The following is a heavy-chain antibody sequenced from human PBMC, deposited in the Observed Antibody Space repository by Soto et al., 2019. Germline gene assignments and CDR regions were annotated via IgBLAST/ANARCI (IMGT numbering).Heavy chain of an antibody. J-gene: IGHJ5*02. CDR2: IYYSGST. Sequence: PETLSLTCTVSGGSISSYIWTWIRQPPGKGLEWIGYIYYSGSTTYNPSLKSRVTISVDTSKNQLPLKLSSVTAAATAVYYCVRYWGAAYNWFDPCGQRNLVPVSS. V-gene: IGHV4-59*01. D-gene: IGHD1-26*01. CDR1: GGSISSYI. CDR3: VRYWGAAYNWFDP.